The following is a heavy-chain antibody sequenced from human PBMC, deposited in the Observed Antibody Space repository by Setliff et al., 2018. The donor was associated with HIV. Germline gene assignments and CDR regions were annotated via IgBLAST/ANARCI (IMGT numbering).Heavy chain of an antibody. J-gene: IGHJ4*02. CDR2: FYYSGSS. CDR1: GDSISRRIYY. D-gene: IGHD2-2*01. Sequence: LSLTCNVSGDSISRRIYYWGWIRQPPGKGLEWIGNFYYSGSSHYNPSLKSRVTISVDTSKNQFSLKLISVSAADTAVYYCAKLLPAADMAREIDSWGQGTLVTVSS. CDR3: AKLLPAADMAREIDS. V-gene: IGHV4-39*01.